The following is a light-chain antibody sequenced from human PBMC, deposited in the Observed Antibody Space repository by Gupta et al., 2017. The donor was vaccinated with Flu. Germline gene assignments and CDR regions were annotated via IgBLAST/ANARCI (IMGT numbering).Light chain of an antibody. CDR2: GAS. J-gene: IGKJ5*01. CDR3: QHYYTLRNT. Sequence: PSSETASVEDRVSITLLSSHDNSNYLDWYQQKPGKAPKLLIYGASKVETGVPSRFSGSGSGTDFTFTISSLQPEDVANYYCQHYYTLRNTFGQGTQLEIK. V-gene: IGKV1-33*01. CDR1: HDNSNY.